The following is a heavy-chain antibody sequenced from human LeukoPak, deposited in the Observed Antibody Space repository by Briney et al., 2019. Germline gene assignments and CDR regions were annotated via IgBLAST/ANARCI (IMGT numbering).Heavy chain of an antibody. J-gene: IGHJ4*02. V-gene: IGHV3-23*01. D-gene: IGHD6-19*01. CDR1: GFTFSSYA. CDR3: ARATYNSGYKIDY. CDR2: VSGSGGSI. Sequence: PGGSLRLSRAASGFTFSSYAMTWVRQAPGKGLEWVSSVSGSGGSIYYADSVKGRFTISRDNAKNSLYLQMTSLRVEDTAIYYCARATYNSGYKIDYWGQGTLVTVSS.